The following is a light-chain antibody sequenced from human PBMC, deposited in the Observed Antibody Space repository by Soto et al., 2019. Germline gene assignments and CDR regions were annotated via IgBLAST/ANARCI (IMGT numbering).Light chain of an antibody. J-gene: IGKJ1*01. CDR1: KGVSSSY. Sequence: ELVLTQSPGTLSLSPGERATLSCRASKGVSSSYLGWYQQKAGQAPRLLMYGTSSRAAGIPDRFSGSGSGTDFTLTISRLESEDVAVYYCQQYGTSPGTFGQGTKVDIK. CDR3: QQYGTSPGT. V-gene: IGKV3-20*01. CDR2: GTS.